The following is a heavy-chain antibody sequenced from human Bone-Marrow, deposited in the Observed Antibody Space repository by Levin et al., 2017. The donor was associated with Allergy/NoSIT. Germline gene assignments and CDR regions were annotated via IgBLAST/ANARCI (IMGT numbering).Heavy chain of an antibody. D-gene: IGHD3-10*01. Sequence: ASVKVSCKASGGTLRSYAISWVRQAPGQGLEWMGGIIPIFGTADYAQKFKGRVTITADESTSTAYMELSSLRSEDTAVYYCGNDYYGSGSYYQGTNYYYGMDVWGQGTTVTVSS. CDR1: GGTLRSYA. V-gene: IGHV1-69*13. CDR2: IIPIFGTA. J-gene: IGHJ6*02. CDR3: GNDYYGSGSYYQGTNYYYGMDV.